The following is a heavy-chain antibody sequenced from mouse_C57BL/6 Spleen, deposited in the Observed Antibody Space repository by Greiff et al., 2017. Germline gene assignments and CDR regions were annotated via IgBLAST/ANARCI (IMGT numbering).Heavy chain of an antibody. CDR1: GFTFSDYG. CDR2: ISSGSSTI. J-gene: IGHJ4*01. Sequence: DVHLVESGGGLVKPGGSLKLSCAASGFTFSDYGMHWVRQAPEKGLEWVAYISSGSSTIYYADPVKGRFTISRDNANNTLFLQMTSLGAEDTAMYYCAKNGNWDAMDYWGQGTSVTVSS. D-gene: IGHD2-1*01. CDR3: AKNGNWDAMDY. V-gene: IGHV5-17*01.